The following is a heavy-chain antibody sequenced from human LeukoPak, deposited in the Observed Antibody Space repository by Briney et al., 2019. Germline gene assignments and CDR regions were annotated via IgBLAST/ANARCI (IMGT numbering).Heavy chain of an antibody. J-gene: IGHJ4*02. V-gene: IGHV5-51*01. CDR3: GKIATENFQE. CDR1: GYTFANYY. Sequence: GESLKISCKTSGYTFANYYIGWVRQMPGKGLEWMGIIYAGDSDAKYSPSLQGQVTTSVDRSIRPAYLQWNSLKASDTAIYYCGKIATENFQEWGQGTLVTVSS. CDR2: IYAGDSDA. D-gene: IGHD5-24*01.